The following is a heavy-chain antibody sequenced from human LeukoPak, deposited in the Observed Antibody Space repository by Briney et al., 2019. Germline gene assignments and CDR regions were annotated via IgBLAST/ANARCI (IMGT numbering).Heavy chain of an antibody. V-gene: IGHV1-46*01. CDR3: ARDANWNPPYYFDY. CDR2: INPSDGGT. J-gene: IGHJ4*02. CDR1: GYTFTDYY. Sequence: ASVKVSCKAAGYTFTDYYMHWVRQAPGQGLEWMGFINPSDGGTTYSKKFQGRVTMTRDTSTSTVYMELSSLRSEDTAVFYCARDANWNPPYYFDYWGQGTLVTVSS. D-gene: IGHD1-20*01.